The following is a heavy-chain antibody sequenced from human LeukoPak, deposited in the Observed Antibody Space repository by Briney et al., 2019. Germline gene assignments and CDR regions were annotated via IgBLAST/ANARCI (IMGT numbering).Heavy chain of an antibody. J-gene: IGHJ6*03. V-gene: IGHV4-59*01. D-gene: IGHD3-10*01. CDR1: GGSISSYY. CDR3: ARVRLLWFGESPYYMDV. CDR2: IYYSGST. Sequence: PSEALSLTCTVSGGSISSYYWSWIRQPPGKGLEWIWYIYYSGSTNYNPSLKSRVTISVDTSKNPFSLKLSSVTAADTAVYYCARVRLLWFGESPYYMDVWGKGTTVTVSS.